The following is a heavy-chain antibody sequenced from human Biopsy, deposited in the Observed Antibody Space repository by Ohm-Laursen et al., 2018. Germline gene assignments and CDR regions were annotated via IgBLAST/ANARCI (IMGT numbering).Heavy chain of an antibody. J-gene: IGHJ1*01. CDR1: GGTSSRYG. D-gene: IGHD3-9*01. CDR3: ATKLTGYFHH. Sequence: SVKVSCKAPGGTSSRYGINWARQAPGQGLEWLGGNIPILGTGNYAQKLQGRVTVAADTSTSTVTMELRSLRSDDTAVYYFATKLTGYFHHWGQGTLVTVSS. V-gene: IGHV1-69*06. CDR2: NIPILGTG.